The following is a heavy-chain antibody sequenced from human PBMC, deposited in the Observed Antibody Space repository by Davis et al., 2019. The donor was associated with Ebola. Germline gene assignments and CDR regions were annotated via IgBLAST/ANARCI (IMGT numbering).Heavy chain of an antibody. D-gene: IGHD3-22*01. V-gene: IGHV4-31*03. J-gene: IGHJ6*02. CDR3: ATITTPHYYYYYGMDV. CDR1: GGSISSGGYY. CDR2: IYYSGST. Sequence: MPSETLSLTCTVSGGSISSGGYYWSWIRQHPGKGLEWIGYIYYSGSTCYNPSLKSRVTISVDTSKNQFSLKLSSVTAADTAVYYCATITTPHYYYYYGMDVWGQGTTVTVSS.